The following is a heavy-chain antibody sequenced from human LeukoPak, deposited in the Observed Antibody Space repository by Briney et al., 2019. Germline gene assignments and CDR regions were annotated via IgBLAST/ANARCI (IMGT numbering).Heavy chain of an antibody. D-gene: IGHD3-16*02. CDR1: GGSISSYY. Sequence: SETLSLTCTVSGGSISSYYWSWIRQPPGKGLEWVGYIYYSGSTNYNPSLKSRVTISLDTSKTQFSLKLSSVTAADTAVYYCARGFADYVWGSYRYSYYFDYWGQGTLVTVSS. J-gene: IGHJ4*02. CDR3: ARGFADYVWGSYRYSYYFDY. V-gene: IGHV4-59*12. CDR2: IYYSGST.